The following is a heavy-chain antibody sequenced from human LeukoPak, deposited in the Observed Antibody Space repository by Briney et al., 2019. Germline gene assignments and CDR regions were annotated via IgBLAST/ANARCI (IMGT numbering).Heavy chain of an antibody. Sequence: GGSLRLSCEASGFAFNTYSMNWVRQAPGKGLEWVSYITGNSHTIYYADSVKGRFTISRDNAKNSLYLRMNSLRAEDTAVYYCARDSYSSSSDYWGQGTLVTVSS. CDR1: GFAFNTYS. CDR3: ARDSYSSSSDY. CDR2: ITGNSHTI. J-gene: IGHJ4*02. V-gene: IGHV3-48*04. D-gene: IGHD6-6*01.